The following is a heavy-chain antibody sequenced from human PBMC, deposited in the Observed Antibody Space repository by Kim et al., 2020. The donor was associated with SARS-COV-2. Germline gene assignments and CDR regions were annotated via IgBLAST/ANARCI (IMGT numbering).Heavy chain of an antibody. CDR3: VGAVPGTLHFQY. Sequence: SETLSLTCTVSGGSISSGAYYWSWIRQHPGKGLEWIGYIFYSGSTYYNPSLKSRLSISGDTSKNQFSLNLSSVTAADTAVYYCVGAVPGTLHFQYWGQGT. D-gene: IGHD3-16*01. CDR1: GGSISSGAYY. V-gene: IGHV4-31*03. J-gene: IGHJ1*01. CDR2: IFYSGST.